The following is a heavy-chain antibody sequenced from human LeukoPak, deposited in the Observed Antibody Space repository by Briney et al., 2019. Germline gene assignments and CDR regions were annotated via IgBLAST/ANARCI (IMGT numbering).Heavy chain of an antibody. CDR1: GGSISGYY. D-gene: IGHD3-16*01. Sequence: SETLSLTCTVSGGSISGYYWSWIRQPAGKGLEWIGRIYTSGSTNYNPSLKSRVTMSVDTSKNQFSLKLSSMTAADTAVYYCARDLVTFGGVAFDYWGQGTLVTVSS. CDR3: ARDLVTFGGVAFDY. J-gene: IGHJ4*02. V-gene: IGHV4-4*07. CDR2: IYTSGST.